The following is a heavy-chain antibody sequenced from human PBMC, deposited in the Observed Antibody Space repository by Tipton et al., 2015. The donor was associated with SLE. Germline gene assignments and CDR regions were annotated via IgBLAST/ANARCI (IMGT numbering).Heavy chain of an antibody. CDR2: IYTSGST. V-gene: IGHV4-61*02. J-gene: IGHJ4*02. CDR1: GGSISSGSYY. Sequence: TLSLTCTVSGGSISSGSYYWSWIRQPAGKGLEWIGRIYTSGSTNYNPSLKSRVTISVDTSKNQFSLKLSSVTAADTAVYYCARWKVYYFDYWGQGTLVTVSS. D-gene: IGHD1-1*01. CDR3: ARWKVYYFDY.